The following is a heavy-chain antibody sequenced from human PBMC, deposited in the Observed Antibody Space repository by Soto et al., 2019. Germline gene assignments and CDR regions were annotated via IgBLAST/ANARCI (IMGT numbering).Heavy chain of an antibody. CDR3: ARTWIRFGPNEY. Sequence: GGSLRIACEASRLAFKSYGVNGVRQGPGKGLEWVSFISGSSGHIYYGDSVRGRFTISRDNAKKSVYLQMNSLRVEDTAIYYCARTWIRFGPNEYWGQGAPVTVSS. D-gene: IGHD3-16*01. CDR2: ISGSSGHI. CDR1: RLAFKSYG. J-gene: IGHJ4*02. V-gene: IGHV3-21*01.